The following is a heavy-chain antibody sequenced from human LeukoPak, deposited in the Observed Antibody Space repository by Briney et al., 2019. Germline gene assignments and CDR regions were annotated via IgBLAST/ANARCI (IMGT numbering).Heavy chain of an antibody. Sequence: GALRLSCAASGNYWMHWVRQAPGKGLVWVSHINSDGSWTSYADSVKGRFTISKDNAKNTVYLQMNSLRAEDTAVYYCVSFYETYWGRGTLVTVSS. CDR1: GNYW. CDR2: INSDGSWT. CDR3: VSFYETY. V-gene: IGHV3-74*01. D-gene: IGHD2/OR15-2a*01. J-gene: IGHJ4*02.